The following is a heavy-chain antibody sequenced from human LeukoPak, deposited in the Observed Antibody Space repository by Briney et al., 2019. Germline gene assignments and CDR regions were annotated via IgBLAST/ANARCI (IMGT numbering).Heavy chain of an antibody. CDR1: GYTFTSYA. J-gene: IGHJ4*02. CDR3: ARTSLSACDY. V-gene: IGHV1-3*01. CDR2: INVGNGNT. Sequence: ASVKVSCKASGYTFTSYAMHWVRQAPGQRPEWMGWINVGNGNTKYSQKFQDRVTIARETSASTAYMELNSLTFEDTAVYYCARTSLSACDYWGQGTLVTVSS. D-gene: IGHD3-16*02.